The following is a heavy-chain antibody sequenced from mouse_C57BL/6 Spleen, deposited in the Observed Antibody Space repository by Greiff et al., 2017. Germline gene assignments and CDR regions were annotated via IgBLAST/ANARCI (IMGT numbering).Heavy chain of an antibody. CDR2: IYPGDGDT. Sequence: VQVVESGAELVKPGASVKISCKASGYAFSSYWMNWVKQRPGKGLEWIGQIYPGDGDTNYNGKFKGKATLTADKSSSTAYMQLSSLTSEDSAVYFCARERDYYGSSSFAYWGQGTLVTVSA. CDR3: ARERDYYGSSSFAY. CDR1: GYAFSSYW. V-gene: IGHV1-80*01. J-gene: IGHJ3*01. D-gene: IGHD1-1*01.